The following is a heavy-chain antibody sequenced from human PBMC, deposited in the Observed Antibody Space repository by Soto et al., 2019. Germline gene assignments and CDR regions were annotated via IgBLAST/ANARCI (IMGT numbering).Heavy chain of an antibody. Sequence: GGFLRLSCAASGFTFSDYYMSWIRQAPGKGLEWVSYISSSSSYTNYADSVKGRFTISRDNAKNSLYLQMNSLRAEDTAVYYCARAAEGLVITLVDYWGQGTLVTVSS. J-gene: IGHJ4*02. CDR3: ARAAEGLVITLVDY. CDR1: GFTFSDYY. CDR2: ISSSSSYT. D-gene: IGHD3-9*01. V-gene: IGHV3-11*06.